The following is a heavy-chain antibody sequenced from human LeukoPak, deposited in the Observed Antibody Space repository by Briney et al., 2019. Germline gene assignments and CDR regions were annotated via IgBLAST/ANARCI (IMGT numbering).Heavy chain of an antibody. Sequence: GASVKVSCKASGYTFTSYYMHWVRQAPGQGLEWMGWINPNSGGINYAQKFQGRVTMTRDTSISTAYMELSRLRSDDTAVYYCARYCSSTSCYIHWGQGTLVTVSS. V-gene: IGHV1-2*02. CDR1: GYTFTSYY. CDR2: INPNSGGI. J-gene: IGHJ4*02. CDR3: ARYCSSTSCYIH. D-gene: IGHD2-2*02.